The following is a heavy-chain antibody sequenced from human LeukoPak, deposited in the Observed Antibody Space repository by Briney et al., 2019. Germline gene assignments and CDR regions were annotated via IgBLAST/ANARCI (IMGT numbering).Heavy chain of an antibody. CDR2: ISWNGAYI. V-gene: IGHV3-9*03. CDR3: AKGRAYSYVASFDY. J-gene: IGHJ4*02. Sequence: TGKSLRLSCATSGFTFDDYGMHWVRQPPGKGLEWISGISWNGAYIRYADSVKGRFTVSRDNAKNSLYLQMNSLRPEDMALYYCAKGRAYSYVASFDYWGQGTPVTVSS. CDR1: GFTFDDYG. D-gene: IGHD5-18*01.